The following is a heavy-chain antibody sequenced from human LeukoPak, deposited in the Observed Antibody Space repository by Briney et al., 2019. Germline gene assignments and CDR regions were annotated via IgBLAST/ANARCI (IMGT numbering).Heavy chain of an antibody. D-gene: IGHD2-8*02. Sequence: SQALSLTCTVSGGSFSSGDYYWSWLPQPPGKGLEWIGCVYYSGSTYYNPSLKSRVTISVDTSKNQFSLKLNSVTAADTAVYYCARTGGTIDYWGQGTLVTVSS. V-gene: IGHV4-30-4*01. CDR3: ARTGGTIDY. CDR1: GGSFSSGDYY. J-gene: IGHJ4*02. CDR2: VYYSGST.